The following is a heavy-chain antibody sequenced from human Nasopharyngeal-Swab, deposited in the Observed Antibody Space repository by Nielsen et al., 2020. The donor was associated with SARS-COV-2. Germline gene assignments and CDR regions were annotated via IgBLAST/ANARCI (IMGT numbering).Heavy chain of an antibody. V-gene: IGHV3-30*03. CDR3: ARDRITMVRGVYLDY. CDR2: ISYDGSNK. D-gene: IGHD3-10*01. J-gene: IGHJ4*02. CDR1: GFTFSSYG. Sequence: GASLKISCAASGFTFSSYGMHWVRQAPGKGLEWVAVISYDGSNKYYADSVKGRFTISRDNSKNTLYLQMNSLRAEDTAVYYCARDRITMVRGVYLDYWGQGTPVTVSS.